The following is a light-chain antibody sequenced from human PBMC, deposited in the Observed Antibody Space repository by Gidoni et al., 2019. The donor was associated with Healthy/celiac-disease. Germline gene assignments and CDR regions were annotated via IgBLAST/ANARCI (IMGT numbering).Light chain of an antibody. Sequence: DIKMTQSPSTLSASVGDRVTITCRASKSISSWLDWYQQKAGKAPKLLIYKASSVEGGVPSRFSGSGSGTELTLTIRSLQPDDLVTYYCQQYKQATFXQXTKVEIK. J-gene: IGKJ1*01. V-gene: IGKV1-5*03. CDR3: QQYKQAT. CDR1: KSISSW. CDR2: KAS.